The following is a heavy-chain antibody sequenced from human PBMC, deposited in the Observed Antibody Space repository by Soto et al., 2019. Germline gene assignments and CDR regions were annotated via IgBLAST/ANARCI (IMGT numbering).Heavy chain of an antibody. V-gene: IGHV4-39*01. CDR2: VYYSGST. Sequence: SETLSLTCTVSGGSVSSSSYYWGWVRQPPGKGLEWIGSVYYSGSTYYNPSLESRVTISVDKSKNQFSLKLMSLTAADTAVYYCARADCSGCSCYPEVFDDWGQGSLVIVSS. D-gene: IGHD2-15*01. CDR1: GGSVSSSSYY. CDR3: ARADCSGCSCYPEVFDD. J-gene: IGHJ4*02.